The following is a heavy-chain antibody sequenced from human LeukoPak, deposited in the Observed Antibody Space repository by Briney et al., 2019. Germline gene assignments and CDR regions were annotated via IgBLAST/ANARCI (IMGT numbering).Heavy chain of an antibody. Sequence: GESLKISCKGSGYSFTSYWIGWVRQMPGKGLEWMGIIYPGDSDTRYSPSFQGQVTISADKSISTAYLQWGSLKASDTAMYYCARSSYYYDSSGYYFDYWGQGTLVTVSS. CDR3: ARSSYYYDSSGYYFDY. V-gene: IGHV5-51*01. CDR1: GYSFTSYW. J-gene: IGHJ4*02. D-gene: IGHD3-22*01. CDR2: IYPGDSDT.